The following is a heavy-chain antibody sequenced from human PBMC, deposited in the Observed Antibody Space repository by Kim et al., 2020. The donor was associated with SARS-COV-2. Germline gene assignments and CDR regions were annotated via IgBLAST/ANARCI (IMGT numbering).Heavy chain of an antibody. D-gene: IGHD6-13*01. CDR3: TRHLSGSSWFDY. Sequence: CDNRSLKSRVTLSVETSKNQFSLKLSSVTAADTAVFYCTRHLSGSSWFDYWGQGTLVTVSS. J-gene: IGHJ4*02. V-gene: IGHV4-39*01.